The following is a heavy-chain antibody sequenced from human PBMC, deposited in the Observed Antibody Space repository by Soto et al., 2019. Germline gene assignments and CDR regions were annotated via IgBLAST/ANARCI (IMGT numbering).Heavy chain of an antibody. Sequence: QVQLQESGPGLVKPSQTLSLTCTVSGGSISSGNYYWGWIRQPPGKGLEWIGFISYSGTTHYSASLRSRVSISVDTSKKQFSLDLSSVTAADTAVYYCATMGTPVTGLYYFDYWGQGTLVTVSS. D-gene: IGHD4-17*01. CDR1: GGSISSGNYY. CDR2: ISYSGTT. CDR3: ATMGTPVTGLYYFDY. V-gene: IGHV4-30-4*01. J-gene: IGHJ4*02.